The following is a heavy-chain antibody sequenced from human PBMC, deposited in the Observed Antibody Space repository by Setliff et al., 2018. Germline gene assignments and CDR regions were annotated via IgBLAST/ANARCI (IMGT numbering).Heavy chain of an antibody. J-gene: IGHJ4*02. CDR2: IHHSGST. CDR1: GYSISNIYY. D-gene: IGHD1-1*01. Sequence: SETLSLTCTVSGYSISNIYYWGWIRQPPGKGLEWIATIHHSGSTNYNPSLKSRATISVDTSKNQFSLKVSSVTAADTAVYYCGRVGNWNFFDFWGQGTLVTLSS. V-gene: IGHV4-38-2*02. CDR3: GRVGNWNFFDF.